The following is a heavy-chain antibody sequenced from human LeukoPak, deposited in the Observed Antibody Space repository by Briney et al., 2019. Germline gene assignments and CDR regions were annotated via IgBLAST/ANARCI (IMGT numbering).Heavy chain of an antibody. D-gene: IGHD3-10*01. CDR2: INHSGST. Sequence: SETLSLTCAVYGGSFSGYYWSWIRQPPGKGLEWSGEINHSGSTNYNPSLKSRVTISVDTSKNQFSLKLSSVTAADTAMYYCARRPALVWFGDTTPLWFVPWGQGTRVTVSS. V-gene: IGHV4-34*01. CDR3: ARRPALVWFGDTTPLWFVP. CDR1: GGSFSGYY. J-gene: IGHJ5*02.